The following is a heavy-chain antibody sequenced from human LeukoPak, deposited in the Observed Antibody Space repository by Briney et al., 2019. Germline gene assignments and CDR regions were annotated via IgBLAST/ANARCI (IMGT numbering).Heavy chain of an antibody. J-gene: IGHJ3*02. D-gene: IGHD6-19*01. V-gene: IGHV3-64*01. CDR1: GFTFSSYA. CDR3: ARGGPFGSSGWYPDAFDI. Sequence: GSLRLSCAASGFTFSSYAMHWVRQAPGKGLEYVSAISSNGGSTYYANSVKGRFTISRDNSKNTLYLQMGSLRAEDMAVYYCARGGPFGSSGWYPDAFDIWGQGTMVTVSS. CDR2: ISSNGGST.